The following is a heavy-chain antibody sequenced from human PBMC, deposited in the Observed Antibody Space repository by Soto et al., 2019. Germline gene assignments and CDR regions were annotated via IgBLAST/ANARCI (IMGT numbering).Heavy chain of an antibody. CDR2: IDTSGTKI. J-gene: IGHJ4*02. CDR1: GYTFSDYY. CDR3: ASHYDLWSGYLSPVDY. V-gene: IGHV3-11*01. D-gene: IGHD3-3*01. Sequence: QVQLVESGGDLVKPGGSLRLSCAASGYTFSDYYMSWIRQAPGKGLEWISYIDTSGTKIYYADSVKGRFTNTRDNAKNSLYLEMTSLRDVETAVYYCASHYDLWSGYLSPVDYWGQGTLVTFSS.